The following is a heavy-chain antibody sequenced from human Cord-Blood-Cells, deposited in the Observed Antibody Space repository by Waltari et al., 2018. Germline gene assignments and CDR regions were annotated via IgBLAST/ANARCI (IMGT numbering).Heavy chain of an antibody. D-gene: IGHD1-26*01. CDR2: ISSRSSYK. V-gene: IGHV3-21*01. CDR3: ARGGGSYYFDY. J-gene: IGHJ4*02. Sequence: EVQLVESGGGLVKPGGSLRLSCAASGFTFSSYSMNWVRQAPGKGLEWVASISSRSSYKYYADAVKGRFTISRDNAKNSLYLQMNSLRAEDTAVYYCARGGGSYYFDYWGQGTLVTVSS. CDR1: GFTFSSYS.